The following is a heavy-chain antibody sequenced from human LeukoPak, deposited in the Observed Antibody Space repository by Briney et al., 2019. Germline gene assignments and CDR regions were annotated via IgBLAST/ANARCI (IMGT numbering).Heavy chain of an antibody. CDR3: ARAQTGSGSDY. J-gene: IGHJ4*02. CDR1: GFTFNNYW. D-gene: IGHD3-22*01. Sequence: PGGSLRLSCAASGFTFNNYWMHWVRQAPGKGLVWVSRIITDGSSTSYADSVKGRFTISRDNAKNSLYLQMNSLRAEDTALYHCARAQTGSGSDYWGQGTLVTVSS. V-gene: IGHV3-74*01. CDR2: IITDGSST.